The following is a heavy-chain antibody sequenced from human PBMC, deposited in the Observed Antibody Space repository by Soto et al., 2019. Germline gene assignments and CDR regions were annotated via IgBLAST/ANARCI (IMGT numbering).Heavy chain of an antibody. CDR2: IYRAGTT. CDR3: TRAEPDSSGWYDLYSGMDV. D-gene: IGHD6-19*01. Sequence: PGGSLRLSCAASGLSVSSNYMNWVRQAPGKGLEWVSVIYRAGTTYYADSVRGRFTISRDSSRNTVYLQMDSLRAEDTAVYFCTRAEPDSSGWYDLYSGMDVWGQGTPVTVSS. CDR1: GLSVSSNY. V-gene: IGHV3-53*01. J-gene: IGHJ6*02.